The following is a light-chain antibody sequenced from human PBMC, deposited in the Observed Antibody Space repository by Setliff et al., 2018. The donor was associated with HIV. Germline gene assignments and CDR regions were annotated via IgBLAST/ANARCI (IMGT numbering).Light chain of an antibody. V-gene: IGLV2-23*02. CDR2: EVT. CDR1: SSDVGSYNL. J-gene: IGLJ1*01. CDR3: CSYGSSDTLV. Sequence: QSALTQPRSVSGSPGQSVPISCTGTSSDVGSYNLVSWYQQRPGKAPKLIMYEVTMWPSGFSDRFSGSKSGNTASLTISGLQADDEADYYCCSYGSSDTLVFGTGTKVTVL.